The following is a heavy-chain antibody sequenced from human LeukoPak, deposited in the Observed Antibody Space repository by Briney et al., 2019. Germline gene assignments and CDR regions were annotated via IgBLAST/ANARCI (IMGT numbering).Heavy chain of an antibody. CDR1: GFTFSNYV. V-gene: IGHV3-23*01. D-gene: IGHD1-26*01. Sequence: GGSLRLSCAASGFTFSNYVMGWVRQDPGKGLQWVSIINGSGSFTSYADSVKGRLTISRDNSKNTLYLQMNSLRAEDTAVYYCAKELESWEIFEYWGQGTLVTVSS. CDR3: AKELESWEIFEY. CDR2: INGSGSFT. J-gene: IGHJ4*02.